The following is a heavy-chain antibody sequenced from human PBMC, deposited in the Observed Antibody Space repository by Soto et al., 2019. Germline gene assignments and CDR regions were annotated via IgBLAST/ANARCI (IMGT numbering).Heavy chain of an antibody. CDR2: VSFDGSNK. CDR3: ARSTDSKDRYYYYGMDV. V-gene: IGHV3-30-3*01. D-gene: IGHD2-15*01. CDR1: GFTFSTYA. J-gene: IGHJ6*02. Sequence: QVQLVESGGGVVQPERSLRLSCAASGFTFSTYAMHWVRQAPGKGLEWVAVVSFDGSNKYYADSVKGRFTISRDNSKNTLYLQMNSLRTEDTTMYYCARSTDSKDRYYYYGMDVWGQGTTVTVSS.